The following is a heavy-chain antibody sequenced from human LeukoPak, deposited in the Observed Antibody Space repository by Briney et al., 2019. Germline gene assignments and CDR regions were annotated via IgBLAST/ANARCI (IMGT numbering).Heavy chain of an antibody. V-gene: IGHV1-2*02. CDR1: GYTFTGYY. J-gene: IGHJ6*03. Sequence: EASVTVSCKASGYTFTGYYMHWVRQAPGQGLEWMGWINPNSGGTNYAQKFQGRVTMTRDTSISTAYMELSRLRSDDTAVYYGARDGVQLWLRYYYYMDVWGKGTTVTVSS. CDR2: INPNSGGT. CDR3: ARDGVQLWLRYYYYMDV. D-gene: IGHD5-18*01.